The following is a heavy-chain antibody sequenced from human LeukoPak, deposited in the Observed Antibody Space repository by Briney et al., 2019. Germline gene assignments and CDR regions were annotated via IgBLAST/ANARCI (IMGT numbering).Heavy chain of an antibody. CDR2: MNPNSGNT. Sequence: GASVKVSCKASGYTFTSYDINWVRQATGQGLEWMGWMNPNSGNTGYAQKFQGRVTITRNTSISTAYMELSSLRSEDTAVYYCARGLGVSDYYYYYMDVWGKGTTVTVSS. J-gene: IGHJ6*03. V-gene: IGHV1-8*03. D-gene: IGHD3-10*01. CDR3: ARGLGVSDYYYYYMDV. CDR1: GYTFTSYD.